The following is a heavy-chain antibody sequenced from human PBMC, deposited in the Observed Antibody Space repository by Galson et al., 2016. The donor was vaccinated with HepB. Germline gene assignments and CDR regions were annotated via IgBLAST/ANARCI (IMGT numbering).Heavy chain of an antibody. J-gene: IGHJ4*02. Sequence: SLRLSCAAFGFTFSRYTMNWVRQTPGKGLEWVSSITSGSDYIYEAHSVKGRFTISRDDAKNSLYLQMNSLRAEDTAVYFCARVTGYSFDNWGQGTLVTVSS. CDR3: ARVTGYSFDN. D-gene: IGHD5-24*01. V-gene: IGHV3-21*01. CDR2: ITSGSDYI. CDR1: GFTFSRYT.